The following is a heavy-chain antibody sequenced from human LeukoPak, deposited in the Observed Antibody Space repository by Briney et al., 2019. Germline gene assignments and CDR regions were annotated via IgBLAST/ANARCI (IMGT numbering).Heavy chain of an antibody. CDR3: ATVGSSTPSYYYYGMDV. J-gene: IGHJ6*02. CDR2: FDPEDGET. Sequence: ASVEVSCKVSGYTLTELSMHWVRQAPGKGLEWMGGFDPEDGETIYAQKFQGRVTMTEDTSTDTAYIELSSLRSEDTAVYYCATVGSSTPSYYYYGMDVWGQGTTVTVSS. D-gene: IGHD6-13*01. CDR1: GYTLTELS. V-gene: IGHV1-24*01.